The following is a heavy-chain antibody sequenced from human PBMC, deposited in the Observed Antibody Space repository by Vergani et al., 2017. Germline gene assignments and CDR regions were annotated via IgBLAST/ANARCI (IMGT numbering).Heavy chain of an antibody. J-gene: IGHJ4*02. CDR1: GYTFTSYA. CDR3: ARDLERVGIVVVPAAMPDY. CDR2: INAGNGNT. D-gene: IGHD2-2*01. V-gene: IGHV1-3*01. Sequence: QDQLVQSGAEVKKPGASVKVSCKASGYTFTSYAMHWVRQAPGQRLEWMGWINAGNGNTKYSQKFQGRVTITRDTSASTAYMELSSLRSEDTAVYYCARDLERVGIVVVPAAMPDYWGQGTLVTVSS.